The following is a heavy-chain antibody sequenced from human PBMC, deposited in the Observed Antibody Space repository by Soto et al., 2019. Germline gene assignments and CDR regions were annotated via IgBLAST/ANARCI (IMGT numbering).Heavy chain of an antibody. J-gene: IGHJ2*01. V-gene: IGHV3-73*02. CDR1: GFTFSGSA. CDR2: IRSKANSYAT. CDR3: TTHALQLCGGDCYRLPYFDP. D-gene: IGHD2-21*02. Sequence: EVQLVESGGGLVQPGGSLKLSCAASGFTFSGSAMHWVRQASGKGLEWVGRIRSKANSYATAYAASVKGRFTISRDDSKNTAYMQMKSLKTEQTAVYDCTTHALQLCGGDCYRLPYFDPWGRGTLVTVSS.